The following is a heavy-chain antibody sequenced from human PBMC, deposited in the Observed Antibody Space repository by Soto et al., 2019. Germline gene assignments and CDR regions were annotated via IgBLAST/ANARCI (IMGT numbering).Heavy chain of an antibody. D-gene: IGHD4-17*01. CDR1: GYTFTSYG. V-gene: IGHV1-18*01. CDR3: ARVHDYGDYGLYYGMDV. CDR2: ISAYNGNT. J-gene: IGHJ6*02. Sequence: GASVKVSCKASGYTFTSYGISWVRQAPGQGLEWMGWISAYNGNTNYAQKLQGRVTMTTDTSTSTAYMELRSLRSDDTAVYYCARVHDYGDYGLYYGMDVWGQGTTVTVSS.